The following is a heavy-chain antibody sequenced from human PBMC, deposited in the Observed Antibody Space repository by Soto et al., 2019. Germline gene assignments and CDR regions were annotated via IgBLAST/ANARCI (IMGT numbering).Heavy chain of an antibody. CDR3: ARAYGSGSYMGSWYFDY. J-gene: IGHJ4*02. CDR2: IYYSGST. Sequence: SETLSLTCTVSGGSISSGGYYWIWIRQHPGKGLEWIGYIYYSGSTYYNPSLKSRVTISVDTSKNQFSLKLSSVTAADTAVYYCARAYGSGSYMGSWYFDYWGQGTLVTVSS. D-gene: IGHD3-10*01. CDR1: GGSISSGGYY. V-gene: IGHV4-31*03.